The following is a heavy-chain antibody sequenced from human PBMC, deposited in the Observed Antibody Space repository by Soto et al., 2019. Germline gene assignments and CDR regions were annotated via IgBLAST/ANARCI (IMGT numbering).Heavy chain of an antibody. CDR2: INPSGGST. Sequence: VASVKVSCKASGYAFTSYYMHWVRQAPGQGLEWMGIINPSGGSTSYAQKFQGRVTMTRDTSTSTVYMELSSLRSEDTAVYYCARGGFYYYDQSGIFGWFDPWGQGTLVTVSS. D-gene: IGHD3-22*01. V-gene: IGHV1-46*01. CDR3: ARGGFYYYDQSGIFGWFDP. CDR1: GYAFTSYY. J-gene: IGHJ5*02.